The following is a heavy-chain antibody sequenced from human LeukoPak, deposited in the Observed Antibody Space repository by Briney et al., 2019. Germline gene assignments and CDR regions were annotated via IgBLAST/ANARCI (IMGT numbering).Heavy chain of an antibody. Sequence: SVKVSCKASGGTFSSYAISWVRQAPGQGLEWMGGIIPIFGTANYAQKFQGRVTITADESTSTAYMELSSLRSEDTAVYYRARDWLDSWKQNWFDPWGQGTLVTVSS. D-gene: IGHD1-20*01. V-gene: IGHV1-69*13. CDR2: IIPIFGTA. CDR3: ARDWLDSWKQNWFDP. CDR1: GGTFSSYA. J-gene: IGHJ5*02.